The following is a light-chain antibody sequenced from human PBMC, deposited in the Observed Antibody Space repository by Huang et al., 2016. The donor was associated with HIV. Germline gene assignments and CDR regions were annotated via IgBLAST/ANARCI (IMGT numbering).Light chain of an antibody. CDR2: GAS. J-gene: IGKJ1*01. CDR1: QSVSRN. CDR3: QQYDGWPRT. V-gene: IGKV3-15*01. Sequence: EIVMTQSPATLSVSPGERVTLFFRSSQSVSRNLASYQQKFGQAPRRLIYGASTMATGIPAWFSGSGSGTEFNFTITSLQSEDLALYYCQQYDGWPRTFGQGTRVEI.